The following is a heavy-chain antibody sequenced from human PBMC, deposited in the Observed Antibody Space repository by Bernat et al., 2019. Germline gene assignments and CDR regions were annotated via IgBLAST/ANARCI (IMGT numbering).Heavy chain of an antibody. J-gene: IGHJ6*02. CDR3: ARDNVASGSYYAVYGMDV. CDR1: GGSISSVCYY. D-gene: IGHD3-10*01. V-gene: IGHV4-31*03. CDR2: IYYSGST. Sequence: QVQLQESGPGLVKPSQTLSLTCTVSGGSISSVCYYWSWIRQHPGKGLEWIGYIYYSGSTYYNPSLKSRVTISVDTTKNQFSLKLSSVNAAETAVYYCARDNVASGSYYAVYGMDVWGQGTTVTVSS.